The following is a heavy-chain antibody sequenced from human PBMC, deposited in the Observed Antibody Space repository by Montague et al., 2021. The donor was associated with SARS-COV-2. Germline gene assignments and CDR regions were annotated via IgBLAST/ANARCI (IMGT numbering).Heavy chain of an antibody. V-gene: IGHV4-34*01. CDR3: ARWDPQTLTLIGLRGKSASDY. CDR1: GESFSGFF. CDR2: INDRGVTNY. Sequence: SETLSLTCAVYGESFSGFFWGWIRQPPGKGLEWIAEINDRGVTNYNYNPSLGSRVTISADTSKNQFSLKLRSVTAADTGVYYCARWDPQTLTLIGLRGKSASDYWGQGTLVTVSS. D-gene: IGHD4-23*01. J-gene: IGHJ4*02.